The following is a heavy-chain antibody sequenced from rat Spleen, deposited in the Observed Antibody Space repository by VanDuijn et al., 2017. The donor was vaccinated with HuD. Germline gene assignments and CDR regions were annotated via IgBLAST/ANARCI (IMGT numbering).Heavy chain of an antibody. Sequence: EVQLVESGGGLVQPGRSLKLSCAASGFIFSDYNMAWVRQVPKKGLEWVATIIYDGSRTYYRDSVKGRFTISRDDAKRTLYLQMNSLRSDDTATYYCATHEGSSGFAFWGQGTLVTVSS. J-gene: IGHJ3*01. CDR3: ATHEGSSGFAF. D-gene: IGHD1-11*01. CDR1: GFIFSDYN. V-gene: IGHV5S10*01. CDR2: IIYDGSRT.